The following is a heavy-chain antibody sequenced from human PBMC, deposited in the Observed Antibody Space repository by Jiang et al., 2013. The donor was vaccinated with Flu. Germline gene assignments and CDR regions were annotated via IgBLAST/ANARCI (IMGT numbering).Heavy chain of an antibody. Sequence: LLKPSETLSLTCAVSGSSVTSDYYWGWIRQPPGRGLEWIGNIYHSGSTYYRSSLKSRVSMSLDTSKNQFSLILTSVTAADTAVYYCARLNYYGSGNSPMQFDPW. CDR3: ARLNYYGSGNSPMQFDP. CDR2: IYHSGST. CDR1: GSSVTSDYY. D-gene: IGHD3-10*01. V-gene: IGHV4-38-2*01. J-gene: IGHJ5*02.